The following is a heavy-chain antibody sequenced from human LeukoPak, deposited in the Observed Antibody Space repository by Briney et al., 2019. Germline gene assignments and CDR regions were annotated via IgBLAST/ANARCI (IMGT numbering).Heavy chain of an antibody. Sequence: PGGSLRLSCAASGFTFSSYSMNWVRQAPGKGLEWVSSISSSSSYIYYADSVKGRFTISRDNAKNSLYLQMNSLRAEDTAVYYCARVVTTTVFYNYYYGMDVWGQGTTVTVSS. J-gene: IGHJ6*02. CDR1: GFTFSSYS. D-gene: IGHD4-17*01. V-gene: IGHV3-21*01. CDR2: ISSSSSYI. CDR3: ARVVTTTVFYNYYYGMDV.